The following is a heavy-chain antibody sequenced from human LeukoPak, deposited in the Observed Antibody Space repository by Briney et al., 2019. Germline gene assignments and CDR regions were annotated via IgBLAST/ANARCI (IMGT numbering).Heavy chain of an antibody. D-gene: IGHD2-2*01. V-gene: IGHV3-11*01. CDR3: ARDWICSSTSCYGPRWYFDL. CDR1: GFTFSDYY. Sequence: PGGSLRLSCAASGFTFSDYYMSWIRQAPGKGLEWVSYISSRGSTIYYADSVKGRFTTSRDNAKNSMYLPMNSLRAEDTAVYSCARDWICSSTSCYGPRWYFDLWGRGTLVTVSS. J-gene: IGHJ2*01. CDR2: ISSRGSTI.